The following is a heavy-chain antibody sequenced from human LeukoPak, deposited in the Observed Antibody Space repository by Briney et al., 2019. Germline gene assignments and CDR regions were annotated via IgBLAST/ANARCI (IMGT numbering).Heavy chain of an antibody. J-gene: IGHJ6*03. CDR3: ARGGGGSSSWYLYYYYYSMDV. Sequence: GGSLRLSCAASGFTFSSYAMHWVRQAPGKGLGYVSPISSNGGSTYYANSVKGRFTISRDNSKNTLYLQMGSLRAEDMAVYYCARGGGGSSSWYLYYYYYSMDVWGKGTTVTVSS. CDR1: GFTFSSYA. D-gene: IGHD6-13*01. CDR2: ISSNGGST. V-gene: IGHV3-64*01.